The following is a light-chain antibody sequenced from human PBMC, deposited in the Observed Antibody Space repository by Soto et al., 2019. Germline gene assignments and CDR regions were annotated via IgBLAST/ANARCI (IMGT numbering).Light chain of an antibody. V-gene: IGLV1-40*01. CDR3: QSYDSSLSGHVV. Sequence: QPVLTQPPSVSGAPGQRVTISCTGSSSNIEAGYDVHWYQQLPGTAPKLLIYADTNRPSGVPGRFSGSKSGTSASLAITGLQAEDEADYYCQSYDSSLSGHVVFGGGTKLTVL. CDR1: SSNIEAGYD. CDR2: ADT. J-gene: IGLJ2*01.